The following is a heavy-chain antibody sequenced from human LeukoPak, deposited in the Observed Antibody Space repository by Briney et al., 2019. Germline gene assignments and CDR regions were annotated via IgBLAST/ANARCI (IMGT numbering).Heavy chain of an antibody. CDR3: ANKPSWIQQNTGDAFDI. Sequence: PSETLSLTCAVSGGSISSSNWWSWVRQPPGQGLEWIGEIYHSGSTNYNPSLKSRVTISVDKSKNQFSLKLSSVTAADTAVYYCANKPSWIQQNTGDAFDIWGQGTMVAVSS. CDR1: GGSISSSNW. V-gene: IGHV4-4*02. CDR2: IYHSGST. D-gene: IGHD5-18*01. J-gene: IGHJ3*02.